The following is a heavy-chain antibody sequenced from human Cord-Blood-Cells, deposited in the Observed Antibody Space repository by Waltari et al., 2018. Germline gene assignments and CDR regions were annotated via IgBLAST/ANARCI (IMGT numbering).Heavy chain of an antibody. CDR3: ARGREGGQLSLDY. D-gene: IGHD1-1*01. Sequence: QVQLQQWGAGLLKPSETLSLTCAVYGGSFSGYYWSWIRQPPGKGLEWIGEINHSGSTNSNPTLKSRVTISVDTSKNQFSLKLSSVTAADTAVYYCARGREGGQLSLDYWGQGTLVTVSS. V-gene: IGHV4-34*01. J-gene: IGHJ4*02. CDR1: GGSFSGYY. CDR2: INHSGST.